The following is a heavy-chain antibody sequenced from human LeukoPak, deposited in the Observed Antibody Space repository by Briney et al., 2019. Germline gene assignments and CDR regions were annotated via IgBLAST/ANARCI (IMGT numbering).Heavy chain of an antibody. Sequence: ASVKVSCKASGYTFTDYYMHWVRQAPGQGLEWMGWINPNSGGTNYAQKFQGWVTMTRDTSISTAYMELSRLRSDDTAVYYCARAYYDFWSGFRDYFDYWGQGTLVTVSS. V-gene: IGHV1-2*04. D-gene: IGHD3-3*01. J-gene: IGHJ4*02. CDR1: GYTFTDYY. CDR3: ARAYYDFWSGFRDYFDY. CDR2: INPNSGGT.